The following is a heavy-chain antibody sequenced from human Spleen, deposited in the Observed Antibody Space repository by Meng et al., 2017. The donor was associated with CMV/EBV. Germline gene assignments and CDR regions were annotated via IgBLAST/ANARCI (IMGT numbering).Heavy chain of an antibody. V-gene: IGHV3-23*03. D-gene: IGHD3-22*01. J-gene: IGHJ6*02. CDR3: AKDSRDSSGYYVNYYYYGMDV. CDR2: IYSGGSST. CDR1: GFTFSSYA. Sequence: GESLKISCAASGFTFSSYAMSWVRQAPGKGLEWVSVIYSGGSSTYYADSVKCRFTISRDNSKNTLYLQMNSLRAEDTAVYYCAKDSRDSSGYYVNYYYYGMDVWGQGTTVTVSS.